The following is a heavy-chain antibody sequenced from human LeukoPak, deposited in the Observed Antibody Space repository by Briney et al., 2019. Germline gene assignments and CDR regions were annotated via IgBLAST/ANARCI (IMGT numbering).Heavy chain of an antibody. CDR3: AKAAMVRAYYYYYMDV. D-gene: IGHD3-10*01. CDR2: ISGSGGST. Sequence: PGGSLRLSCAASGFTFSSYAMSWVRQAPGKGLEWVSAISGSGGSTYYADSVKGRFTISRDNSKNTLYLQMNSLRAEDTAVYYCAKAAMVRAYYYYYMDVWGKGTTVTVSS. V-gene: IGHV3-23*01. CDR1: GFTFSSYA. J-gene: IGHJ6*03.